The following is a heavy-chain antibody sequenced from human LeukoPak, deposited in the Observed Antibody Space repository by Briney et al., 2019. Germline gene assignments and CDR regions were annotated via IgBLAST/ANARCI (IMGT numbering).Heavy chain of an antibody. J-gene: IGHJ4*02. CDR3: ASGNDY. V-gene: IGHV3-7*01. Sequence: GGSLRLSCAASGFTFSRYWMSWVRQAPGKGLGWVANIKQDGTEKYYVDSVKGRFTVSRDNAKNSLYLQMNSLKTEDTAVYYCASGNDYWGQGTLVTVSS. CDR1: GFTFSRYW. CDR2: IKQDGTEK.